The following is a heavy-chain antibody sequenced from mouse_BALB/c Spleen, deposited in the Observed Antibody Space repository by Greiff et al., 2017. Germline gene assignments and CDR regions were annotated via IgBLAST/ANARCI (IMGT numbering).Heavy chain of an antibody. Sequence: VQLKESGPGLVKPSQSLSLTCTVTGYSITSDYAWNWIRQFPGNKLEWMGYISYSGSTSYNPSLKSRISITRDTSKNQFFLQLNSVTTEDTATYYCARRGRAFAYWGQGTLVTVSA. D-gene: IGHD3-3*01. CDR2: ISYSGST. CDR1: GYSITSDYA. CDR3: ARRGRAFAY. J-gene: IGHJ3*01. V-gene: IGHV3-2*02.